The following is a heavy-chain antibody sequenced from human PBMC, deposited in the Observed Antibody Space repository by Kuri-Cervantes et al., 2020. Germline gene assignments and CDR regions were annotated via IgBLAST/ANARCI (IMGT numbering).Heavy chain of an antibody. D-gene: IGHD2-21*01. CDR2: ILYDGSKQ. CDR1: TFTFSTYG. J-gene: IGHJ4*02. Sequence: GESLKISCVASTFTFSTYGMHWVRQAPGKGLEWVAVILYDGSKQFYADSVKGRFTISRDNAKNSLYLQMNSLRAEDTAVYYCARGSIRGHFDYWGQGTLVTVSS. CDR3: ARGSIRGHFDY. V-gene: IGHV3-30*03.